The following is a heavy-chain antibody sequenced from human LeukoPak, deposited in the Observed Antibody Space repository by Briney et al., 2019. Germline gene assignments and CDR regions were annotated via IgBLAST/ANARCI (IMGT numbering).Heavy chain of an antibody. D-gene: IGHD5-18*01. CDR1: GFTFSSYA. Sequence: PGGSLRLSRAASGFTFSSYAMHWVRQAPGKGLEWVAVISHDGNNKYNADSVKGRFTISRDNSKNTLYLQTNSLRAEDTAVYYCAREGVYSNGPFDYWGQGTRVTVSS. J-gene: IGHJ4*02. CDR3: AREGVYSNGPFDY. CDR2: ISHDGNNK. V-gene: IGHV3-30-3*01.